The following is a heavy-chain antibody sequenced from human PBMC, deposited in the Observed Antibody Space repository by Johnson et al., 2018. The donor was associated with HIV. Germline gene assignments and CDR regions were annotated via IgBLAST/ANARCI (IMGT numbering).Heavy chain of an antibody. CDR3: ARATGEEAFDI. V-gene: IGHV3-30*14. Sequence: QVQLVESGGGLVQPGGSLRLSCAASGFTFSSYAMHWVRQAPGKGLEWVAVISYDGSNKYYADSVKGRFTISRDNSKNTLYLQMNSLRAEDTAVYYCARATGEEAFDIWGQGTMVTVSS. J-gene: IGHJ3*02. CDR2: ISYDGSNK. D-gene: IGHD3-16*01. CDR1: GFTFSSYA.